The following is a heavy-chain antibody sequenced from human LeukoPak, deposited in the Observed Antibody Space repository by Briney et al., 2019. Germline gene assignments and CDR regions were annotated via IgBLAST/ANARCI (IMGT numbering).Heavy chain of an antibody. CDR3: ARGFRVADPSGMSPNHRAWFDP. V-gene: IGHV4-30-2*01. CDR1: GGSISSGGYY. Sequence: SETLSLTCTVSGGSISSGGYYWSWIRQPPGKGLEWIGYIYHSGSTYYNPSLKSRVTISVDRSKNQFSLKLSSVTAADTAVYYCARGFRVADPSGMSPNHRAWFDPWGQGSLVTVSS. J-gene: IGHJ5*02. CDR2: IYHSGST. D-gene: IGHD2-15*01.